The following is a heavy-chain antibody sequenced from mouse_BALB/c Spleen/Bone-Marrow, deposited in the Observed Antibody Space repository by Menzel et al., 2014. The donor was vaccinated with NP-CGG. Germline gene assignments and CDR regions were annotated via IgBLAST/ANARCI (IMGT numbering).Heavy chain of an antibody. CDR1: GFSLTGYG. D-gene: IGHD2-4*01. V-gene: IGHV2-6-7*01. J-gene: IGHJ4*01. CDR3: ARDSFLITRALDY. CDR2: IWGDGST. Sequence: VQRVESGPGLVAPSQSLSTTCTVSGFSLTGYGVSWVRQSPGKGLEWLGMIWGDGSTDYNSALKSRLSISKDDSKSQVFLKMNSLQTDDTARYYCARDSFLITRALDYWGQGTSVTVSS.